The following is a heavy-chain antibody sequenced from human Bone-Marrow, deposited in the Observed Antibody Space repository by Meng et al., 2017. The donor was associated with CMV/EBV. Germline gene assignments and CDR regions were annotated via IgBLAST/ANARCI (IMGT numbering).Heavy chain of an antibody. J-gene: IGHJ4*02. CDR3: ARFKSAFDY. Sequence: GESLKISCTASGFTFGDYAMNWVRQAPGKGLEWVSSISSSSSYIYYADSVKGRFTISRDNAKNSLYLQMNSLRAEDTAVYYCARFKSAFDYWGQGTLVTVAS. D-gene: IGHD6-25*01. CDR2: ISSSSSYI. CDR1: GFTFGDYA. V-gene: IGHV3-21*01.